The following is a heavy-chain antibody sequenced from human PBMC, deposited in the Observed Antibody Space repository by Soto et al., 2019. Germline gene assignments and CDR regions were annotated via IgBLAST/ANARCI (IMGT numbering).Heavy chain of an antibody. V-gene: IGHV3-7*01. Sequence: GGSLRLSCEASGFPFGNFWMLWVRQAPGKGLEWVANIKQDGGETNYVDYVKGRFTISRDNARSSLYLQMNDLRAEDTAVYYCAKYSFSHFDYWGQGVLVTVSS. CDR1: GFPFGNFW. J-gene: IGHJ4*02. CDR3: AKYSFSHFDY. D-gene: IGHD5-12*01. CDR2: IKQDGGET.